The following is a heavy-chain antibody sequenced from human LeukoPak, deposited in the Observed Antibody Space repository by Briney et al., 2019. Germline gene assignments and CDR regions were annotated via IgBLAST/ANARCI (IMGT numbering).Heavy chain of an antibody. D-gene: IGHD3-3*01. V-gene: IGHV3-74*01. CDR3: ARGSGYYGNWFDP. CDR2: INADGSST. CDR1: GFTFRSYW. Sequence: GGSLRLSCAASGFTFRSYWMHWVRQATGKGLVWVSRINADGSSTSYADSVKGRFTISRDNAKNTLYLQMNSLRAEDTAVYYCARGSGYYGNWFDPWGQGTLVTVSS. J-gene: IGHJ5*02.